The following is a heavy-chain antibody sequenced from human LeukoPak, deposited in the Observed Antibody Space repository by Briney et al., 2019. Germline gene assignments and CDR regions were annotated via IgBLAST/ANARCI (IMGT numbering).Heavy chain of an antibody. V-gene: IGHV3-21*01. CDR3: ARDSIAAAGTATH. D-gene: IGHD6-13*01. Sequence: GGSLRLSCAASGFTFSSYSMNWVRQAPGKVLEWVSSISSSSSYIYYADSVKGRFTISRDNAKNSLYLQMNSLRAEDTAVYYCARDSIAAAGTATHWGQGTLVTVSS. CDR2: ISSSSSYI. J-gene: IGHJ4*02. CDR1: GFTFSSYS.